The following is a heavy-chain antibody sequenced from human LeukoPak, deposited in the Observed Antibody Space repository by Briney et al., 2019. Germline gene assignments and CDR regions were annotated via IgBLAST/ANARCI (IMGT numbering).Heavy chain of an antibody. CDR3: AKAGPRGSGWSLVISEPPPNY. D-gene: IGHD6-19*01. J-gene: IGHJ4*02. Sequence: QTGGSLRLSCAASGFTFSSYGMHWVRQAPGKGLEWVAVIWYDGSNKYYADSVKGRFTISRDNYKKTLYLQMNSLSAEDTAVYYCAKAGPRGSGWSLVISEPPPNYWGQGTLVTVSS. V-gene: IGHV3-33*06. CDR1: GFTFSSYG. CDR2: IWYDGSNK.